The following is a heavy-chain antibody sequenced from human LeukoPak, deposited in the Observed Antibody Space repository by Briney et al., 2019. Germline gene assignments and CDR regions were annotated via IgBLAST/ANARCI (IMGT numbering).Heavy chain of an antibody. Sequence: GGSLRLSCAVSGFTFSSYWMSWVRQAPGKGLEWVANIKEDGTEEYYQDSVKGRFTISRDNAKNSLYLQMNSLRAEDTAVYYCAREVVLSTSAWFEYWGQGTLVTVSS. CDR1: GFTFSSYW. V-gene: IGHV3-7*01. J-gene: IGHJ4*02. CDR3: AREVVLSTSAWFEY. CDR2: IKEDGTEE. D-gene: IGHD3-22*01.